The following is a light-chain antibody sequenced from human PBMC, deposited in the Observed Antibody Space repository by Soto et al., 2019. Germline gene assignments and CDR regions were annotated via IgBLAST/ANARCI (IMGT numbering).Light chain of an antibody. V-gene: IGKV1-39*01. J-gene: IGKJ1*01. CDR3: QQTYRIPLT. CDR2: AAS. CDR1: QNIRNY. Sequence: DIQMTQSPSSLSASVGHRVTITCRASQNIRNYLVWYQQKADKAPNLLIYAASSLQSGVPSRFSGSGSGTDFTLTISSLQPEDFSTSYCQQTYRIPLTCGQGTKVDI.